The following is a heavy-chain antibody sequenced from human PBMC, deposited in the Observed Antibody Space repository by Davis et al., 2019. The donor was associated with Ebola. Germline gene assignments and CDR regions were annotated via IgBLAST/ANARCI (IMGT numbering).Heavy chain of an antibody. J-gene: IGHJ3*02. CDR3: ARGWLRGAFDI. Sequence: HSQTLSLTCAISGDSVSGSSGAWNWIRQSPSRGLEWPGRTYYSSKWYHDYAVSVKSRTIINPDTSKNQLSLHLNSLTPEDTAVYCCARGWLRGAFDIWGQGTMVTVSP. CDR1: GDSVSGSSGA. V-gene: IGHV6-1*01. D-gene: IGHD5-24*01. CDR2: TYYSSKWYH.